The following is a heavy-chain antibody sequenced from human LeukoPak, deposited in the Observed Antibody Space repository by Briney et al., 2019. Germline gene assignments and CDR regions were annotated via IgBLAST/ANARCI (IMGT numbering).Heavy chain of an antibody. CDR2: IIPIFGTA. J-gene: IGHJ4*02. CDR3: ARDPSPYCSGGSCYWDY. Sequence: SVKVSCKASGGTFSSYAISWVRQAPGQGLEWMGGIIPIFGTANYAQKFQGRVTITADESTSTAYMELSSLRSEDTAVYYCARDPSPYCSGGSCYWDYWGQGTLVTVSS. CDR1: GGTFSSYA. D-gene: IGHD2-15*01. V-gene: IGHV1-69*13.